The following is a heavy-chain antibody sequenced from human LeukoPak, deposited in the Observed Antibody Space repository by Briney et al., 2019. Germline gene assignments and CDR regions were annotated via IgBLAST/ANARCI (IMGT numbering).Heavy chain of an antibody. CDR2: IHTRGST. CDR1: GGSFNDYY. V-gene: IGHV4-4*07. D-gene: IGHD2-15*01. CDR3: ARGRYCSADICSGGDAFDI. Sequence: PSETLSLTCTVSGGSFNDYYWSWVRQAPGKGLEWISRIHTRGSTNYNPSLKSRVTMSVDPYQQQFSLKLSSVTDADTAVYYCARGRYCSADICSGGDAFDIWGQGTMVSVSS. J-gene: IGHJ3*02.